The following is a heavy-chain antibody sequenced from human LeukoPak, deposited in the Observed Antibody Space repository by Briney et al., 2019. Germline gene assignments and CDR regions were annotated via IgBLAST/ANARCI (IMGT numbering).Heavy chain of an antibody. D-gene: IGHD6-19*01. J-gene: IGHJ6*03. CDR3: ASAAAPSSGWYRAPYYYYMDV. CDR1: GGSISSCY. CDR2: IYYSGST. Sequence: SETLSLTCTVSGGSISSCYWSWIRQPPGKGLEWIGYIYYSGSTNYNPSLKSRVTISVDTSKNQFSLKLSSVTAADTAVYYCASAAAPSSGWYRAPYYYYMDVWGKGTTVTVSS. V-gene: IGHV4-59*01.